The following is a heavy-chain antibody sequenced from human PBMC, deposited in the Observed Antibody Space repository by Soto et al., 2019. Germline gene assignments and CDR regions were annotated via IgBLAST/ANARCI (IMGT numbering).Heavy chain of an antibody. J-gene: IGHJ6*03. CDR3: ASGSRVLRYLIGPPDYYYYMDV. Sequence: SETLSFTCTVSGGSVSSGGYYWSWIRQHPGKGLEWIGYIYYSGSTYYNPSLKSRVTISVDTSKNQFSLKLSSVTAADTAVYYCASGSRVLRYLIGPPDYYYYMDVWGKGTTVTVSS. CDR2: IYYSGST. CDR1: GGSVSSGGYY. D-gene: IGHD3-9*01. V-gene: IGHV4-31*03.